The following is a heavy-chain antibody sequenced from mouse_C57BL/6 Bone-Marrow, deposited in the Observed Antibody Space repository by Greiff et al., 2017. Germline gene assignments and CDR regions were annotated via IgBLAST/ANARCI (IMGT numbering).Heavy chain of an antibody. Sequence: QVHVKQSGAELVKPGASVKISCKASGYAFSSYWMNWVKQRPGKGLEWIGQIYPGDGDTNYNGKFKGKATLTADKSSSTAYMQLSSLTSEDSAVYFCARRHYYGSSYGYWFFDVGGTGPTVTVPS. J-gene: IGHJ1*03. CDR3: ARRHYYGSSYGYWFFDV. CDR2: IYPGDGDT. V-gene: IGHV1-80*01. D-gene: IGHD1-1*01. CDR1: GYAFSSYW.